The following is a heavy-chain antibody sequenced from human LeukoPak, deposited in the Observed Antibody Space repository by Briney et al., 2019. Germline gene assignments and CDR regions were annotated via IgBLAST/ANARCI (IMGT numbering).Heavy chain of an antibody. CDR3: ARAHYYDSSGYYTY. Sequence: GGSLRLSWAASGFTFSSYWMSWVRQAPGKGLEWVANIKQDGSEKYYVDSVKGRFTISRDNAKNSRYLQMTSLRAEDTAVYYCARAHYYDSSGYYTYWGQGTLVTVSS. D-gene: IGHD3-22*01. J-gene: IGHJ4*02. CDR1: GFTFSSYW. V-gene: IGHV3-7*01. CDR2: IKQDGSEK.